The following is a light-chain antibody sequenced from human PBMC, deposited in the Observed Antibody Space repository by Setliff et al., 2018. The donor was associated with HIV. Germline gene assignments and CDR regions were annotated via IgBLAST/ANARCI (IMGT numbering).Light chain of an antibody. CDR3: CSYAGSYTRYV. J-gene: IGLJ1*01. CDR2: DVS. CDR1: SSDVGGYNY. V-gene: IGLV2-11*01. Sequence: QSALTQPRSVSGSPGQSVTISCTGTSSDVGGYNYVSWYQQHPGKAPKLMIYDVSKRPSGVPDRFSGSKSGNTASLTISGLQAEDEADYSCCSYAGSYTRYVFGTGTKVT.